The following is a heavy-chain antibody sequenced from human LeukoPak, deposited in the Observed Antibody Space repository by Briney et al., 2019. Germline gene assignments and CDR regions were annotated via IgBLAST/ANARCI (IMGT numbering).Heavy chain of an antibody. CDR2: INAGNGNT. V-gene: IGHV1-3*01. J-gene: IGHJ6*04. D-gene: IGHD1-1*01. Sequence: ASVKVSCKASGYTFTSYDINWVRQAPGQRLEWMGWINAGNGNTKYSQKFQGRVTITRDTSASTAYMELSSLRSEDTAVYYCARDGLSTTGTTWEDYYYYGMDVWGKGTTVTVSS. CDR1: GYTFTSYD. CDR3: ARDGLSTTGTTWEDYYYYGMDV.